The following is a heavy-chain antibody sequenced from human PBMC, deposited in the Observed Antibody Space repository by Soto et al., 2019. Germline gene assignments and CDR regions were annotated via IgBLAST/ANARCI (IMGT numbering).Heavy chain of an antibody. D-gene: IGHD3-16*01. J-gene: IGHJ6*02. V-gene: IGHV5-10-1*01. CDR3: AKQGGYYYYGMDA. Sequence: GESLKISCQGSGYSFTYFWISWVRQMPGKGLEWMGRIDLGDSNTIYSPSFQGHVTISVDKSSSTSYLQWGSLKASDTAIYYCAKQGGYYYYGMDAWGQGTTVTVSS. CDR2: IDLGDSNT. CDR1: GYSFTYFW.